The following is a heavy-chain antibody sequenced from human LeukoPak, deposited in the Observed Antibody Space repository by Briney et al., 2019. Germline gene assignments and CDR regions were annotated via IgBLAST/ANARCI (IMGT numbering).Heavy chain of an antibody. CDR1: GFTFSSYA. CDR3: ATPRGERRPVHAFDI. CDR2: ISSSSSYI. J-gene: IGHJ3*02. Sequence: GSLRLSCAASGFTFSSYAMSWVRQAPGKGLEWVSSISSSSSYIYYADSVKGRFTISRDNAKNSLYLQMNSLRAEDTAVYYCATPRGERRPVHAFDIWGQGTMVTVSS. V-gene: IGHV3-21*04. D-gene: IGHD3-16*01.